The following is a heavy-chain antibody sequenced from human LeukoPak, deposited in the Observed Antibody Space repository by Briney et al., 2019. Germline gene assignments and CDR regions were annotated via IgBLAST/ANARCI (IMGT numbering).Heavy chain of an antibody. CDR1: GGSISYYY. Sequence: PSETLSLTCTVSGGSISYYYWSWLRQSPGKGLEWIGYIYYSGTTNYNPSLKSRVTISVDTSKNQFSLQLRSVTAADSAVYYCARDHPQARVPEGMDVWGQGTTVTVSS. D-gene: IGHD4/OR15-4a*01. CDR2: IYYSGTT. V-gene: IGHV4-59*01. J-gene: IGHJ6*02. CDR3: ARDHPQARVPEGMDV.